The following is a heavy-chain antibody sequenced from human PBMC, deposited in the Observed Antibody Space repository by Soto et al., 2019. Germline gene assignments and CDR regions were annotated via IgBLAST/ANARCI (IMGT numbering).Heavy chain of an antibody. CDR2: ISGYNGNT. V-gene: IGHV1-18*01. J-gene: IGHJ4*02. Sequence: QVQLVQSGAEVKKPGASVKVSCRASGYTFATYGISWVRQAPGQGLEWMGWISGYNGNTNYAQKFQGRVTMTTDTSTSTAYMELRSRRYDETAVYYCARGTSVDYWGQGTQVTVSS. CDR3: ARGTSVDY. CDR1: GYTFATYG.